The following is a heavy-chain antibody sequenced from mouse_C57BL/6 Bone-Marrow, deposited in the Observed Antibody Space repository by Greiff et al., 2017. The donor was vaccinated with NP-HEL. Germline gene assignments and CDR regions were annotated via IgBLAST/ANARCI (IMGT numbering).Heavy chain of an antibody. CDR2: SRNKANDYTT. J-gene: IGHJ1*03. CDR1: GFTFSDFY. CDR3: SRGDYGSSYWYFDV. D-gene: IGHD1-1*01. V-gene: IGHV7-1*01. Sequence: EVKLVESGGGLVQSGRSLRLSCATSGFTFSDFYMEWVRQAPGKGLEWIAASRNKANDYTTEYSASVKGRLIVSRDTSQSILYLQMNALRAEDTAIYYCSRGDYGSSYWYFDVWGTGTTVTVSS.